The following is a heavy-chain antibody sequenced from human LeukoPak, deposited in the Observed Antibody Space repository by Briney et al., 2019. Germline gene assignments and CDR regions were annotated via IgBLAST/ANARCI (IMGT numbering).Heavy chain of an antibody. D-gene: IGHD2-21*01. Sequence: SETLSLTCAVYGGSFSDYWWTWIRQSPGKGLEWIREVNHSGRTNYNPSLKSQVSISVDRSKKQFSLKLSSVTAADTAVYYCARHVDLSAIDYWGQGTLVTVSS. J-gene: IGHJ4*02. V-gene: IGHV4-34*01. CDR3: ARHVDLSAIDY. CDR1: GGSFSDYW. CDR2: VNHSGRT.